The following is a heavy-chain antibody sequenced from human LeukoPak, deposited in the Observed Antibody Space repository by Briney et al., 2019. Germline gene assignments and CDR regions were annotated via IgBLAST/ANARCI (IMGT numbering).Heavy chain of an antibody. CDR3: ARDRGGDY. V-gene: IGHV3-48*01. Sequence: GGSLRLSCAASGFTFSSYSMNWVRQAPGKGLEWVSYISSSSSTIYYADSVKGRFTISRDNAKNSLYLQMKSLRAEDTAVYYCARDRGGDYWGQGTLVTVSS. CDR1: GFTFSSYS. CDR2: ISSSSSTI. D-gene: IGHD3-10*01. J-gene: IGHJ4*02.